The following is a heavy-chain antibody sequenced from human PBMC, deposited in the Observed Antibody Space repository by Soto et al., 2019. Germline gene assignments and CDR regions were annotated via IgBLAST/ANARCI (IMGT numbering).Heavy chain of an antibody. CDR2: IYYSGST. D-gene: IGHD3-10*01. CDR1: GGSISSGGYY. Sequence: SETLSLTCTVSGGSISSGGYYWSWIRQHPGKGLEWIWYIYYSGSTYYNPSLKSRVTISVDTSKNQFSLKLSSVTAADTAVYYCAREKYYYGSGRQRWFDPWGQGTLVTVSS. V-gene: IGHV4-31*03. J-gene: IGHJ5*02. CDR3: AREKYYYGSGRQRWFDP.